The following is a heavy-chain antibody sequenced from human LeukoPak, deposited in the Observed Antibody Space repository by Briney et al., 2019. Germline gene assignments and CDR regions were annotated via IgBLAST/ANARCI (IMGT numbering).Heavy chain of an antibody. CDR1: GFTFSSSW. V-gene: IGHV3-74*01. J-gene: IGHJ4*02. D-gene: IGHD6-6*01. CDR2: LNSDRSST. CDR3: ARAVCSSSCLAY. Sequence: GGSLRLSCAASGFTFSSSWMHWVRQAPGKGLVWVSRLNSDRSSTTYADSVKGRFTISRDNAKNTLYLQMNSLRAEDTAVYYCARAVCSSSCLAYWGQGTLVTVSS.